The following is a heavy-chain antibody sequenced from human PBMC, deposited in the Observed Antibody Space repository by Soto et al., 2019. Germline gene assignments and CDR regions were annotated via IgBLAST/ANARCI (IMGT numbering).Heavy chain of an antibody. CDR3: ARDLRGSPAY. D-gene: IGHD1-26*01. CDR2: INPDGRTT. Sequence: PGGSLRLSCAASGFTFSTYWMNWVRQAPGKGLVWVSLINPDGRTTTYADSVKGRFTISRDNAKNTVYLQMNSLRVDDTAVYYCARDLRGSPAYWGQGTRVTVSS. CDR1: GFTFSTYW. V-gene: IGHV3-74*01. J-gene: IGHJ4*02.